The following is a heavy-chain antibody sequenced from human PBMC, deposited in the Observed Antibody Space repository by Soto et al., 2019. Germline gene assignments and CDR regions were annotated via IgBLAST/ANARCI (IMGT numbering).Heavy chain of an antibody. CDR1: GGSLSSSSYY. CDR3: ARTLYTSGWHFDY. J-gene: IGHJ4*02. Sequence: QLLASGPGLVTPSETLSLTCTVSGGSLSSSSYYWGWIRQPPGKGLEWIGSGFYSGSTYYNPSLKSRVTISVDTSKNQFSLKLSSVTAADTAVYYCARTLYTSGWHFDYWGQGTLVTVSS. V-gene: IGHV4-39*01. D-gene: IGHD6-19*01. CDR2: GFYSGST.